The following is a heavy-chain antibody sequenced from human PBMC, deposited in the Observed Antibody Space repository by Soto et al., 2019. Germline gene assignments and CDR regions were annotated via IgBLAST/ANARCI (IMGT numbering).Heavy chain of an antibody. J-gene: IGHJ2*01. Sequence: GGSLRLSCAASGFTFSSYGMHWVRQAPGKGLEWVAVISYDGSNKYYADSVKGRFTISRDNSKNTLYLQMNSLRAEDTAVYYCAKDYGDYTSYWYFDLWGRGTLVTVSS. CDR2: ISYDGSNK. D-gene: IGHD4-17*01. CDR1: GFTFSSYG. V-gene: IGHV3-30*18. CDR3: AKDYGDYTSYWYFDL.